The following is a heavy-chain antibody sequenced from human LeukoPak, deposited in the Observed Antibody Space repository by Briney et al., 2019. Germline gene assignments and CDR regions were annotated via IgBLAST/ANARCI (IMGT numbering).Heavy chain of an antibody. D-gene: IGHD3-10*01. CDR3: ARFFRGHLPPRVYGSGSYSYGMDV. CDR1: GGSFSGYY. CDR2: INHSGST. J-gene: IGHJ6*02. V-gene: IGHV4-34*01. Sequence: SETLSLTCAVYGGSFSGYYWSWIRQPPGKGLEWIGEINHSGSTNYNPSLKSRVTISVDTSKNQFSLKLSSVAAADTAVYYCARFFRGHLPPRVYGSGSYSYGMDVWGQGTTVTVSS.